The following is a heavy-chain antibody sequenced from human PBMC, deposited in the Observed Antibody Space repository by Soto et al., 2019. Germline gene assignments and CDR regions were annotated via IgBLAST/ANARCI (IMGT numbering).Heavy chain of an antibody. CDR3: ATLRRDGSPVQ. V-gene: IGHV3-74*01. Sequence: GGSLRLSCVGSGFTFSNYWMHWVRQAPGKGLEWVSRVKSDGSTKSYADSVAGRLAISRDNTKNTVYLHMDSLRVDDTAVYYCATLRRDGSPVQWGQGSLVTVAS. J-gene: IGHJ4*01. CDR2: VKSDGSTK. D-gene: IGHD1-26*01. CDR1: GFTFSNYW.